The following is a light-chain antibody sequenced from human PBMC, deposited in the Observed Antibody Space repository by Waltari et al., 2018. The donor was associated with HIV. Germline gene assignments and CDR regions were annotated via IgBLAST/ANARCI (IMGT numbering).Light chain of an antibody. CDR3: QEYNNWPWT. Sequence: VLTQSPATLSVSPGDRVTLPCRASASVSSNLAWYQQKRGQAPRLVIYGASSRAAGIPGRFSGSGSGTEFTLTISSLQSEDFAVYYCQEYNNWPWTFGQGTKVEIK. CDR1: ASVSSN. J-gene: IGKJ1*01. V-gene: IGKV3-15*01. CDR2: GAS.